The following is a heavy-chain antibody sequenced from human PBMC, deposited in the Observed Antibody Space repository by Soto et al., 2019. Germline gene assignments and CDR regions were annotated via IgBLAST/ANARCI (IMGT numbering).Heavy chain of an antibody. J-gene: IGHJ6*02. D-gene: IGHD6-13*01. Sequence: SVKVSCKASGGTFSSYRINWVRQAPGQGLEWVGGIVPIYRTADYAQKFQGRVTITADASASTSYMELRSLRSEDTAVYYCARDSVAIAAANYYYGMGVWGQGTTVTVSS. V-gene: IGHV1-69*13. CDR1: GGTFSSYR. CDR2: IVPIYRTA. CDR3: ARDSVAIAAANYYYGMGV.